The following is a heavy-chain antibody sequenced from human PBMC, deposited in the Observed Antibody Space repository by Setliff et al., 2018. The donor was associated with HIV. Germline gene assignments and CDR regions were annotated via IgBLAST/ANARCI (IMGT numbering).Heavy chain of an antibody. CDR3: AKGVKWLDP. D-gene: IGHD3-16*01. Sequence: GGSLRLSCEVSGFTVSNNYMTWVRQAPGQGLEWVSTIYGDGRTFYAESGKGRFTISGDISNNILYLHMNSLIPEDTAVYYCAKGVKWLDPWGQGTLVTVSS. CDR2: IYGDGRT. CDR1: GFTVSNNY. V-gene: IGHV3-53*01. J-gene: IGHJ5*02.